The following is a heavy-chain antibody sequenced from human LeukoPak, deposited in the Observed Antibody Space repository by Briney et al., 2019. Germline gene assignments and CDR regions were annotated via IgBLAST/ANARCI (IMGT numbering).Heavy chain of an antibody. CDR1: GGSNSSYY. Sequence: SETLSLTCTVSGGSNSSYYWSWIRQPAGKGLEWIGYIYYRGSTNYNPFLHSRVTISVDTSKNQFSLKLTSVTAADTAVDYCASSIAAAGTTLDFDYWGQGTLVTVSS. D-gene: IGHD6-13*01. V-gene: IGHV4-59*01. J-gene: IGHJ4*02. CDR3: ASSIAAAGTTLDFDY. CDR2: IYYRGST.